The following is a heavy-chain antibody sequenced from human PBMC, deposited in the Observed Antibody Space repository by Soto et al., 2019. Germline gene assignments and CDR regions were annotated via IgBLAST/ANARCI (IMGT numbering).Heavy chain of an antibody. CDR2: INWNSGSI. D-gene: IGHD6-13*01. V-gene: IGHV3-9*01. CDR3: VKDESINWYSGHFRH. CDR1: GFTFDDYA. J-gene: IGHJ1*01. Sequence: EVQLVESGGGLVQPGRSLRLSCAASGFTFDDYAMHWVRQVPGKGLEWVSGINWNSGSIGYADSVKCRFAISRDNDKNSLHLQMNSLRAEDTAFYYCVKDESINWYSGHFRHWGQGTLVTVSS.